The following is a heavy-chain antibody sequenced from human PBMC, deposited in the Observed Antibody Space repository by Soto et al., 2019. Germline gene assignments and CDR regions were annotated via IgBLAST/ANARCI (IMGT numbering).Heavy chain of an antibody. CDR2: IYTSGST. Sequence: QVQLQESGPGLVKPSGTLSLTCTVSGGSISSYYWSWIRQPAGKGLEWIGRIYTSGSTNYNPSLKSRVTMSVDTSKNQFSLQLSSVTAADTAVYYCARDQGYYYDSSGYYGYCDYWGQGTLVTVSS. CDR1: GGSISSYY. J-gene: IGHJ4*02. V-gene: IGHV4-4*07. D-gene: IGHD3-22*01. CDR3: ARDQGYYYDSSGYYGYCDY.